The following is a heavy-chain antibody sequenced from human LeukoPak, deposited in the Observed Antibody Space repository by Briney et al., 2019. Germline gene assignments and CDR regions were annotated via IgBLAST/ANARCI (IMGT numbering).Heavy chain of an antibody. CDR1: GYTFTGYY. CDR2: INPNSGGT. V-gene: IGHV1-2*02. J-gene: IGHJ5*02. D-gene: IGHD3-3*01. CDR3: ARALLITIFGVVMGPLYNWFDP. Sequence: ASVKVSCKASGYTFTGYYMHWVRQAPGQGLEWMGWINPNSGGTNYAQKFQGRVTMTRDTSISTAYMELSRLRSDDTAVYYCARALLITIFGVVMGPLYNWFDPWGQGTLVTVSS.